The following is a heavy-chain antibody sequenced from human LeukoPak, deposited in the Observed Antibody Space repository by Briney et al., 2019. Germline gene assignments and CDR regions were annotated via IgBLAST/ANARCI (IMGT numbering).Heavy chain of an antibody. V-gene: IGHV4-34*01. CDR2: INHSGST. Sequence: SETLSLTCAVYGGSFSGYYWSWIRQPPGKGLEWIGEINHSGSTNYNPSLKSRVTISVDTSKNQFSLKLSSVTAADTAVYYCARARIVGATSPFVYWGQGTLATVSS. CDR1: GGSFSGYY. CDR3: ARARIVGATSPFVY. J-gene: IGHJ4*02. D-gene: IGHD1-26*01.